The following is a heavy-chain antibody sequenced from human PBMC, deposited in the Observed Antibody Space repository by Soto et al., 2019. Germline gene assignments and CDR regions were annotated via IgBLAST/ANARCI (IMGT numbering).Heavy chain of an antibody. CDR2: ISPYNGNT. Sequence: QIQLVQSAAEVKKPGASVKVSCKTSGYTFVSYGISWVRQAPGQGLEWMGWISPYNGNTNFAQRFRGRVTLTTDTSTDIVYMDLGSLKSDHTTVYYCARDQNFFDSSGYYDHWGQGPLITLSS. J-gene: IGHJ5*02. V-gene: IGHV1-18*04. CDR1: GYTFVSYG. CDR3: ARDQNFFDSSGYYDH. D-gene: IGHD3-22*01.